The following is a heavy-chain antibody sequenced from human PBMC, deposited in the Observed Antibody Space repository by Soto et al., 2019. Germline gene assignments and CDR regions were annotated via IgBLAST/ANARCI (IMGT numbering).Heavy chain of an antibody. V-gene: IGHV3-66*01. CDR2: ISSGGST. J-gene: IGHJ4*02. CDR1: GFTVSNLY. D-gene: IGHD3-3*01. Sequence: EVQLVESGVGLFQPGGSLRLSCAASGFTVSNLYMTWVRQAPGKGLQWVAVISSGGSTYYADSVKGRFTISRDNSKNTLYLEMNSLRAEDTAVYYCARDTLGGAYDFLHGGQGTLVTVSS. CDR3: ARDTLGGAYDFLH.